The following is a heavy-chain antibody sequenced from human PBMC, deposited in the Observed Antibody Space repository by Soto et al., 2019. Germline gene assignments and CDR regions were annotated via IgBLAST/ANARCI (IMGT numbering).Heavy chain of an antibody. V-gene: IGHV3-15*07. J-gene: IGHJ3*02. CDR3: TTDAQWGI. Sequence: GGSLRLSCVASGLTFTTAWMNWVRQAPGKGLEWVGRIKSKNDGGATEYSAPVKDRFILSRDDSKSTLYLQMSSLKTEDTAVYYCTTDAQWGIWGQGTMVTVSS. CDR1: GLTFTTAW. CDR2: IKSKNDGGAT. D-gene: IGHD2-8*01.